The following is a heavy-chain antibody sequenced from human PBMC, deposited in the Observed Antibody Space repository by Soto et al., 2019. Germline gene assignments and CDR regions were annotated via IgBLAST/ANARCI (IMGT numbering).Heavy chain of an antibody. V-gene: IGHV1-69*12. J-gene: IGHJ4*02. CDR3: AGGMCFGGSCYLDV. CDR2: ISPGIDIR. CDR1: GGAFSTYT. Sequence: QVPPVQSGAEVKKPGSSVKVSCKASGGAFSTYTLYWVRQAPGQGLEWMGGISPGIDIRDYAQKFQGRVTITADESTSTVYMQLSTLISEDTAFSYCAGGMCFGGSCYLDVWGQGTLVTVSS. D-gene: IGHD2-15*01.